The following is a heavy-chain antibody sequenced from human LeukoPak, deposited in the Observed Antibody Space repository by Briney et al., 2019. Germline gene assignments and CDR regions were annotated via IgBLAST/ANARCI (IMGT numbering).Heavy chain of an antibody. J-gene: IGHJ4*02. CDR3: ARGPPVEYQLPFDY. Sequence: PSETLSLTCTVSGDSIDSSNYYWAWIRQPPGKGLEWIATIHYSGTTFYNMSVKSRVTISVDTSKNQFSLKLSSVTAADTAVYYCARGPPVEYQLPFDYWGQGTLVTVSS. CDR2: IHYSGTT. V-gene: IGHV4-39*07. CDR1: GDSIDSSNYY. D-gene: IGHD2-2*01.